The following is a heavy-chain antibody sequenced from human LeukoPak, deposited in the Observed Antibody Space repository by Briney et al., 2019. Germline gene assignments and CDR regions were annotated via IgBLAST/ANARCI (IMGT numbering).Heavy chain of an antibody. CDR1: GYTFTSYD. V-gene: IGHV1-8*01. D-gene: IGHD5-24*01. Sequence: ASVKVSCKASGYTFTSYDINWVRQATGQGREWMGWMNPNSGNTGYAQKFQGSVTMTRNTSISTAYMELSSLRSEDTAVYYCARGPRDGYNYEMGDYWGQGTLVTVSS. CDR2: MNPNSGNT. CDR3: ARGPRDGYNYEMGDY. J-gene: IGHJ4*02.